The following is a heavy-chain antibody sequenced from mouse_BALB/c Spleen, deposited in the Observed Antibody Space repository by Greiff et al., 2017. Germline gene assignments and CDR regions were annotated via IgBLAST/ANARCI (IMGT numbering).Heavy chain of an antibody. Sequence: EVKLVESGGGLVQPGGSRKLSCAASGFTFSDYGMAWVRQAPGKGPEWVAFISNLAYSIYYADTVTGRFTISRENAKNTLYLEMSSLRSEDTAMYYCARAYDCDDAWFADWGQGTLVTVSA. J-gene: IGHJ3*01. CDR2: ISNLAYSI. CDR3: ARAYDCDDAWFAD. D-gene: IGHD2-4*01. CDR1: GFTFSDYG. V-gene: IGHV5-15*02.